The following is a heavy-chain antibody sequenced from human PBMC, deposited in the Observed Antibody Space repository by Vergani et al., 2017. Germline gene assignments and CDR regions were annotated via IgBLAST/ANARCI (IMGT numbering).Heavy chain of an antibody. J-gene: IGHJ5*02. D-gene: IGHD6-13*01. V-gene: IGHV3-23*01. CDR2: MSGSGGST. Sequence: EVQLLESGGGLVQPGGSLRLSCAASGFTFSSYAMSWVRQAPGKGLEWVSAMSGSGGSTYYADSVKARFTISRDNSKNTLYLQMNSLRAEDTAVEYCAKGRIAAAGRLWFDPWGQGTLVTVSS. CDR3: AKGRIAAAGRLWFDP. CDR1: GFTFSSYA.